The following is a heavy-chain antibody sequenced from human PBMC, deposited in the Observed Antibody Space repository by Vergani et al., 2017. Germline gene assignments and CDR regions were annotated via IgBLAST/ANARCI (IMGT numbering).Heavy chain of an antibody. CDR1: GFTFSSYG. D-gene: IGHD6-19*01. CDR3: AKDRSSGWYKRVYYYYGMDV. J-gene: IGHJ6*02. Sequence: QVQLVESGGGVVQPGRSLRLSCAASGFTFSSYGMHWVRQAPGKGLEWVAVISYDGSNKYYADSVKGRFTISRDNSKNTLYLQMNSLRAEDTALYYCAKDRSSGWYKRVYYYYGMDVWGQGTTVTVSS. V-gene: IGHV3-30*18. CDR2: ISYDGSNK.